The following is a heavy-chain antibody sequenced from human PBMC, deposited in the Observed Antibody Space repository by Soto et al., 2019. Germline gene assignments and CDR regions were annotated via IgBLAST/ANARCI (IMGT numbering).Heavy chain of an antibody. V-gene: IGHV3-11*01. Sequence: HVQLVESGGGLVKPGGALRLSCEASGFTFSGYYMTWIRQAPGKGLEWISYFSSSGYTIRYADSVGRRFTVSRDDAKKTQYLQMNRLRGEDTAVYYWATGRGGRSEDWGQGTLVTVSS. CDR1: GFTFSGYY. J-gene: IGHJ4*02. CDR2: FSSSGYTI. D-gene: IGHD3-3*01. CDR3: ATGRGGRSED.